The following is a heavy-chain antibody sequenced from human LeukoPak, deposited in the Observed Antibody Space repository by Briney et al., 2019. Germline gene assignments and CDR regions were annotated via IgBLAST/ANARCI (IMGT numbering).Heavy chain of an antibody. Sequence: GGSLRLSCAASGLTLSNYWMHWVRQAPGKGLVWVSHINTDGSSPTYGDSAKGRSTVSRDNAKNTIFLQINSLRGEDTAVYYCARGTAVTAGIDYWGQGTLVTVSS. CDR1: GLTLSNYW. D-gene: IGHD2-2*01. CDR3: ARGTAVTAGIDY. CDR2: INTDGSSP. J-gene: IGHJ4*02. V-gene: IGHV3-74*01.